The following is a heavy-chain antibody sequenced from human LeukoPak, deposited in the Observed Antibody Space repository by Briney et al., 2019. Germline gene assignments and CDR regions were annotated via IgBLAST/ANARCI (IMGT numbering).Heavy chain of an antibody. CDR1: GCTFSSYA. V-gene: IGHV1-69*05. CDR2: IIPIFGTA. CDR3: ARGVAVAVTFDY. J-gene: IGHJ4*02. D-gene: IGHD6-19*01. Sequence: SVKASCKASGCTFSSYAISWVRQAPGQGLEWMGRIIPIFGTANYAQKFQGRVTITTDESTSTAYMELSSLRSEDTAVYYCARGVAVAVTFDYWGQGTLVTVSS.